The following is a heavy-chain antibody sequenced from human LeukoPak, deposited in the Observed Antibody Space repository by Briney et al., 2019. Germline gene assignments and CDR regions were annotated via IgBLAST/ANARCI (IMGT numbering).Heavy chain of an antibody. J-gene: IGHJ4*02. Sequence: GGSLRLSCAASGFTFSTYGMHWVRQAPGKGLEWVAVISSDGSDKYYTDSVKGRFTISRDNSKNTLYLQMSSLRADDTALYYCAKERLGATTPIPDYWGQGTLVTVSS. CDR3: AKERLGATTPIPDY. CDR1: GFTFSTYG. CDR2: ISSDGSDK. D-gene: IGHD1-26*01. V-gene: IGHV3-30*18.